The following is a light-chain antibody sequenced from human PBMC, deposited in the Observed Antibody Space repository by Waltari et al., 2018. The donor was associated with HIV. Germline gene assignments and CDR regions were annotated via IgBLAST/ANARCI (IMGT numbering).Light chain of an antibody. CDR2: WAT. Sequence: DIVMTQSPDSLAVSLGERATINCQSSQSILYRSNNRNFLAWYQQKPGQPPKLLIHWATIRESGVPDRFSGSESGTDFTLTISSLQAEDVAVYYCQQFFSPPWTFGQGTKVEMK. J-gene: IGKJ1*01. CDR3: QQFFSPPWT. CDR1: QSILYRSNNRNF. V-gene: IGKV4-1*01.